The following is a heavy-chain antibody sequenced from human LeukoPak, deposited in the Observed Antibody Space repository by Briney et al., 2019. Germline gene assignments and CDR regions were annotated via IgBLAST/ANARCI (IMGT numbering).Heavy chain of an antibody. CDR3: ARIKAMLPAVNAFDV. CDR2: IYSGGYT. V-gene: IGHV3-53*01. CDR1: GVTVTSNY. Sequence: WESLRLSCVASGVTVTSNYMNWVRQAPGKGLEWVSVIYSGGYTYYSDSVKGRFTISRDNSKNNLYLQMDSLRTEDTAVYYCARIKAMLPAVNAFDVWGQGTLVTVSS. J-gene: IGHJ3*01. D-gene: IGHD3-10*01.